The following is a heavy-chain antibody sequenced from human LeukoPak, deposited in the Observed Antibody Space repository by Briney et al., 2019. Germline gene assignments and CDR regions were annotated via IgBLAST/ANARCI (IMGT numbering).Heavy chain of an antibody. V-gene: IGHV4-59*01. CDR3: ARGRDYGDNHFDY. CDR2: IYYSGST. CDR1: GGSISSYY. J-gene: IGHJ4*02. Sequence: SETLSLTCTVSGGSISSYYWSWIRQPPGKGLEWIGYIYYSGSTNYNPSLKSRVTISVDTSKNQFSLKLSSVTAADTAVYYCARGRDYGDNHFDYWGQGTLVTVSS. D-gene: IGHD4-23*01.